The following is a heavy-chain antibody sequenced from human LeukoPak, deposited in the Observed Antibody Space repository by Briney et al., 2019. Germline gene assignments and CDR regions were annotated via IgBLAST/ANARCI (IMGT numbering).Heavy chain of an antibody. V-gene: IGHV3-11*01. CDR3: ARDAGSSWYFFDY. J-gene: IGHJ4*02. D-gene: IGHD6-13*01. CDR1: GLTFSDHY. Sequence: GGSLRLSCAASGLTFSDHYMSWIRQAPGKGLEWLSYISRSGDTTYYADSVKGRFTVSRDNAKNSLYLQMNSLTVDDTAVYYCARDAGSSWYFFDYWGQGILVTVSS. CDR2: ISRSGDTT.